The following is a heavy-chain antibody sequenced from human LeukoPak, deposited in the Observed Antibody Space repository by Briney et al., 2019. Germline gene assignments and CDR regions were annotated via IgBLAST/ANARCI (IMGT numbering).Heavy chain of an antibody. CDR3: ARGRYDSTGIFDY. Sequence: GASVKASCKASGYTFTGYYMHWVRQAPGQGLEWLGWINPNSGGTNYAPKFQGRVTMTRDTSISTVYIDFSRLRSDDTAVYYCARGRYDSTGIFDYWGQGTLVTVSS. CDR2: INPNSGGT. D-gene: IGHD3-22*01. V-gene: IGHV1-2*02. J-gene: IGHJ4*02. CDR1: GYTFTGYY.